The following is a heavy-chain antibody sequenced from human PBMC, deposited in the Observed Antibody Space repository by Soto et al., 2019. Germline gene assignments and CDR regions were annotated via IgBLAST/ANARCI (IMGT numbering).Heavy chain of an antibody. CDR1: GFTFSDYY. CDR3: ARDRAYYDFWSAKVGYYYYMDV. V-gene: IGHV3-11*01. D-gene: IGHD3-3*01. CDR2: ISSSGSTI. Sequence: PGGSLRLSCAASGFTFSDYYMSWIRQAPGKGLEWVSYISSSGSTIYYADSVKGRFTISRDNAKNSLYLQMNSLRAEDTAVYYCARDRAYYDFWSAKVGYYYYMDVWGKGTTVTVSS. J-gene: IGHJ6*03.